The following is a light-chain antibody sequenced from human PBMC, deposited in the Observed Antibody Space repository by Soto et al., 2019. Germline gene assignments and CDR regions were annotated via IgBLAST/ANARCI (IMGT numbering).Light chain of an antibody. V-gene: IGLV2-18*01. CDR1: STDFVSYNR. J-gene: IGLJ1*01. Sequence: QSVLTHPPSVSWSPGQSVTISCTGTSTDFVSYNRVSWYQQPPGTAPKLMIYEVSKRPSGVPDRFSGSKSGNTASLTISGLQAADEADYYCSLYTSENAYVFGTG. CDR3: SLYTSENAYV. CDR2: EVS.